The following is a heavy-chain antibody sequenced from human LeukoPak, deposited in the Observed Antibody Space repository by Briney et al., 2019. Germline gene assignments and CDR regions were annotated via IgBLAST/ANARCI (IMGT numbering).Heavy chain of an antibody. J-gene: IGHJ4*02. D-gene: IGHD4-17*01. CDR1: GGSFSPYY. CDR3: ARAGSYRLTTTL. CDR2: ISYSGRT. Sequence: SETLSLTCTVSGGSFSPYYWSWIRQPPGKGLEWIGYISYSGRTSFNPSLKSRVTISVDTSTNLFSLALSSVTAADTAVYYCARAGSYRLTTTLWGQGTMVTVSS. V-gene: IGHV4-59*01.